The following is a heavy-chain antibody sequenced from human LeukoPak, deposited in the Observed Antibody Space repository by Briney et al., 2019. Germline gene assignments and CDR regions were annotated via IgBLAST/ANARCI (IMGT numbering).Heavy chain of an antibody. V-gene: IGHV3-7*01. CDR3: ARGDNSGWRNVYYFDY. J-gene: IGHJ4*02. Sequence: PGGSLRLSCSASGFTFSTYWMSWVRQAPGKGLEWVANMRRDGNEIYYLDSVRGRFTISRDNAKNSLYLQMNSLRAEDTAVYYCARGDNSGWRNVYYFDYWGQGTLVTVSS. D-gene: IGHD6-19*01. CDR1: GFTFSTYW. CDR2: MRRDGNEI.